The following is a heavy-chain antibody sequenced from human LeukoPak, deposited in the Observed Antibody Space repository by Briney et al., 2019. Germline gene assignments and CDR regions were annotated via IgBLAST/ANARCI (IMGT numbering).Heavy chain of an antibody. CDR2: INPSGGFT. J-gene: IGHJ4*02. V-gene: IGHV1-46*01. CDR1: GYSFSTHW. CDR3: ARDFGDGYNYFDY. D-gene: IGHD5-24*01. Sequence: ASVEVSCKASGYSFSTHWMHWVRQAPGQGLEWMGIINPSGGFTSYAQKLQGRVTMTRDTSISTAYMELSRLRSDDTAVYYCARDFGDGYNYFDYWGQGTLVTVAS.